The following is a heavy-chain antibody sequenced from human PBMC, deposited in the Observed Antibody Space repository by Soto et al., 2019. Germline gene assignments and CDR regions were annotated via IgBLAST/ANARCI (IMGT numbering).Heavy chain of an antibody. D-gene: IGHD3-10*01. CDR3: AKNSGWFDS. CDR2: IDGSGGTT. CDR1: GFTFSTND. V-gene: IGHV3-23*01. Sequence: EVHVLESGGGLVQPGGSLRLSCAASGFTFSTNDMSWVRQAPGKGLGWVSTIDGSGGTTYYADSVKGRFTISRDNSKNALYLQMNSLRADDTAVYYCAKNSGWFDSWGQGTLVTVSS. J-gene: IGHJ5*01.